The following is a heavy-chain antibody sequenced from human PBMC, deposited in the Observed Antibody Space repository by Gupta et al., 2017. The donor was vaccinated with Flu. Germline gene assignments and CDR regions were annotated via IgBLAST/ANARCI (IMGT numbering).Heavy chain of an antibody. V-gene: IGHV3-74*01. J-gene: IGHJ3*02. D-gene: IGHD4/OR15-4a*01. CDR3: ATMDGHAFDI. CDR1: GFTFSTYW. CDR2: ITSDGSAT. Sequence: EVQLVESGGGLGQPGGSMRLSCAASGFTFSTYWMNWVRQAPGKGLVWVSRITSDGSATSYAASVKGRFTISRDNAKNTLYLQMNSLRAEDTAVYYCATMDGHAFDIWGQGTMVTVSS.